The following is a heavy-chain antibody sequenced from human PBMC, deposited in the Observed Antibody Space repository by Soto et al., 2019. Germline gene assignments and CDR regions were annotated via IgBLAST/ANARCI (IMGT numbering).Heavy chain of an antibody. CDR1: GGSFSGYY. J-gene: IGHJ4*01. D-gene: IGHD3-22*01. CDR2: INHSGST. Sequence: LSLTCAVYGGSFSGYYWRLIRQPPGKGLEWIGEINHSGSTNYNPSLKSRVTISVDTPKNQFSLKLSSVTAADTAVYYCARAPTFDSTDEWGQGTMVAV. V-gene: IGHV4-34*01. CDR3: ARAPTFDSTDE.